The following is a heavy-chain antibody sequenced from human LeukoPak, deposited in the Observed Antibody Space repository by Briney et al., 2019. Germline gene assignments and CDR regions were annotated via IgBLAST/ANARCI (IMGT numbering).Heavy chain of an antibody. CDR2: IIPIFGTA. Sequence: ASVKASCKASGGTFSSYAISWVRQAPGQGLEWMGGIIPIFGTANYAQKFQGRVTITADESTSTAYMELSSLRSEDTAVYYCARDRSHYYDSSGYYAVGYFDYWGQGTLVTVSS. CDR1: GGTFSSYA. D-gene: IGHD3-22*01. CDR3: ARDRSHYYDSSGYYAVGYFDY. V-gene: IGHV1-69*01. J-gene: IGHJ4*02.